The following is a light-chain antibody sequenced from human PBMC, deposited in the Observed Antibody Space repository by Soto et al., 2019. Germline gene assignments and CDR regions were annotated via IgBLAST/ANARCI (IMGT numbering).Light chain of an antibody. CDR2: GAS. V-gene: IGKV3-15*01. Sequence: EIVMTQSPATLSVSPGERATLSCRASQSVSSTLARSQQKPGQAPRLLIYGASTRATGIPARCSGSGSGTEFTLTISSLQSEDFAVYYCQQYNNWPGTFGQGTKVDIK. J-gene: IGKJ1*01. CDR1: QSVSST. CDR3: QQYNNWPGT.